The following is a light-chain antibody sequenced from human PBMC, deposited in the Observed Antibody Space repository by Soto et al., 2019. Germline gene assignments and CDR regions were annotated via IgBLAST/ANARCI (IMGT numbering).Light chain of an antibody. J-gene: IGKJ5*01. CDR2: AAS. V-gene: IGKV1-8*01. CDR1: QGISSY. Sequence: AIRMTQSPSSLSASTGDRVTITCRASQGISSYLAWYQQKPGKAPKLLIYAASNLQSGVPSRFSGSVSGTDFTLTVNSLQPEDFATYYCQQSSSSPITFGQGTRLEIK. CDR3: QQSSSSPIT.